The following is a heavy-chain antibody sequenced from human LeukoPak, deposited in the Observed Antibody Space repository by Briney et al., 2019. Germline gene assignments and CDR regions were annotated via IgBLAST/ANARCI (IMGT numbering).Heavy chain of an antibody. D-gene: IGHD5-18*01. CDR2: IYSGGST. CDR3: ASSDTAMASDY. J-gene: IGHJ4*02. CDR1: GSTVSSNY. V-gene: IGHV3-53*04. Sequence: GGSLRLSCAASGSTVSSNYMSWVRQAPGKWLEWVSLIYSGGSTYYADSVKGRFTISRQNSKNTLYLQMNSLRAEDTAVYYCASSDTAMASDYWGQGTLVTVSS.